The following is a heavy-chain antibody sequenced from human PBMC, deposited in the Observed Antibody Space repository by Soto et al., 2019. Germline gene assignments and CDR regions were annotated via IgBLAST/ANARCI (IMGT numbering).Heavy chain of an antibody. CDR3: AARSGWTYDAFDI. CDR1: GYIFSNYD. CDR2: ISAYNGNT. D-gene: IGHD6-19*01. Sequence: ASVKVSCKASGYIFSNYDISWVRQAPGQGLEWMGWISAYNGNTNYAQKLQGRVTMTTDTSTSTAYMELRSLRSDDTAVYYCAARSGWTYDAFDIWGQGTMVTVSS. V-gene: IGHV1-18*01. J-gene: IGHJ3*02.